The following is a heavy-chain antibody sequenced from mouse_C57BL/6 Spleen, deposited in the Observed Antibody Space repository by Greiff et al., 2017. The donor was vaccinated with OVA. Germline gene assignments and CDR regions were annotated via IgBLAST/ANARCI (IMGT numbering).Heavy chain of an antibody. CDR1: GYTFTSYW. CDR2: INPSNGGT. V-gene: IGHV1-53*01. Sequence: VQLQQPGTELVKPGASVKLSCKASGYTFTSYWMHWVKQRPGQGLEWIGNINPSNGGTNYNEKFKSKATLTVDKSSSTAYMQLSSLTSEDSAVYYCARWDSVVATSYWYFDVGGTGTTVTVSS. CDR3: ARWDSVVATSYWYFDV. D-gene: IGHD1-1*01. J-gene: IGHJ1*03.